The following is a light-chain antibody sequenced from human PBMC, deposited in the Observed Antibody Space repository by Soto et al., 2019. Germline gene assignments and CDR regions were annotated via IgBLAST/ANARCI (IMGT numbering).Light chain of an antibody. J-gene: IGLJ2*01. Sequence: QSVLTQPPSASGTPGQRVTISCSGSSSSIGSYTVNWYQQLPGTAPKILIYGHNQRPSGVPDRFSGSKSGTSASLAISGLQSEDEADYYCATWDGSLNGRVFGGGTKLTVL. CDR1: SSSIGSYT. CDR2: GHN. CDR3: ATWDGSLNGRV. V-gene: IGLV1-44*01.